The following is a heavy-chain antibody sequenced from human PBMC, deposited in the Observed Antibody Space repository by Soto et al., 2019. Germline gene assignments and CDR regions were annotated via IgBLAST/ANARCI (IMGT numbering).Heavy chain of an antibody. CDR3: ARDPPYYDILTGHNDY. V-gene: IGHV3-53*01. Sequence: GGSLRLSCAASGFTVSSNYMSWVRQAPGKGLEWVSVIYSGGSTYYADSVKGRFTISRDNSKNTLYLQMNSLRAEDTAVYYCARDPPYYDILTGHNDYWGQGTLVTVSS. CDR1: GFTVSSNY. J-gene: IGHJ4*02. D-gene: IGHD3-9*01. CDR2: IYSGGST.